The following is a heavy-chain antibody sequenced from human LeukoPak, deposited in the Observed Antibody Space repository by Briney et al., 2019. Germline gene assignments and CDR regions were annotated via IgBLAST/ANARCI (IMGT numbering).Heavy chain of an antibody. V-gene: IGHV5-51*01. CDR2: IYPGDSDT. Sequence: GESLKISCKGSGYSFTSYWIGWVRQMPGKGLEWMVIIYPGDSDTRYSPSFQGQVTISADKSISTAYLQWSSLKASNTAMYYCARLRDSSGYYGGAFDIWGQGTMVTVSS. CDR3: ARLRDSSGYYGGAFDI. CDR1: GYSFTSYW. J-gene: IGHJ3*02. D-gene: IGHD3-22*01.